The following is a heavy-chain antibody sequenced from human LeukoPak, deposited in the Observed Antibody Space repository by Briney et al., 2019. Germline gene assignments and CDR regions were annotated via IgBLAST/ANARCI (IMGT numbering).Heavy chain of an antibody. CDR2: ISYDGSNK. CDR3: ARDPHLYSSYNDY. V-gene: IGHV3-30-3*01. J-gene: IGHJ4*02. D-gene: IGHD6-6*01. Sequence: GGSLRLSCAASGFTFSSYAMHWVRQAPGKGLEWVAVISYDGSNKYYADSVKGRFTISRDNSKNTLYLQMNSLRAEDTAVYYCARDPHLYSSYNDYWGQGTLVTVSS. CDR1: GFTFSSYA.